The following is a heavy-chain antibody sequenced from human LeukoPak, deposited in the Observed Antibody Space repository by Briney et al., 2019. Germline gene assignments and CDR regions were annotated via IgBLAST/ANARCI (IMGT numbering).Heavy chain of an antibody. CDR1: GITLSNYG. V-gene: IGHV3-23*01. D-gene: IGHD3-10*01. Sequence: GGSLRLSCAVSGITLSNYGMSWVRQAPGKGLEWVAGLSDSGGSTNYADSVKGRFTVYKDNPKSTLYLQMNSLRAEDTAVYFCAKRGVVIRAVIIVGFHKEAYYFDYWGQGALVTVSS. CDR2: LSDSGGST. J-gene: IGHJ4*02. CDR3: AKRGVVIRAVIIVGFHKEAYYFDY.